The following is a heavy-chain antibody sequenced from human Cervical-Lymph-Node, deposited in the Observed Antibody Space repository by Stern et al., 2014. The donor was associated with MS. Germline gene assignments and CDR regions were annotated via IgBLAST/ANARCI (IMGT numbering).Heavy chain of an antibody. CDR1: GGTFNVYA. V-gene: IGHV1-69*12. Sequence: GQLVQSGAEVKKPGSSAKISCKASGGTFNVYAINWLRQAPGQGLEWMGGIMPILSTANYAQKFQGRVTITADESTRTTYMELSSLRSNDTAVYYGARDGRHTYTYALDVWGQVTTVTVSS. CDR3: ARDGRHTYTYALDV. CDR2: IMPILSTA. J-gene: IGHJ6*02. D-gene: IGHD2-2*02.